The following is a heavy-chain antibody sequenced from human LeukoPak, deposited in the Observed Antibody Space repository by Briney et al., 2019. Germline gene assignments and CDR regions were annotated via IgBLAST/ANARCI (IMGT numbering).Heavy chain of an antibody. CDR1: GYTFTGYY. V-gene: IGHV1-2*02. CDR2: INPNSGGT. D-gene: IGHD4-17*01. Sequence: GASVKVSCKASGYTFTGYYMHWVRQAPGQGLEWMGWINPNSGGTNYAQKFQGRVTMTRDTSISTAYMELSRLRSEDTAVYYCARFTVTTRYYYYYGMDVWGQGTTVTVSS. CDR3: ARFTVTTRYYYYYGMDV. J-gene: IGHJ6*02.